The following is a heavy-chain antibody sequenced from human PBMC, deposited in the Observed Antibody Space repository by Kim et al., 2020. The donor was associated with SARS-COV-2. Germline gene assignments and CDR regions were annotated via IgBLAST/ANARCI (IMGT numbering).Heavy chain of an antibody. D-gene: IGHD6-13*01. CDR1: GFTFSSYG. V-gene: IGHV3-30*18. J-gene: IGHJ6*02. Sequence: GGSLRLSCAASGFTFSSYGMHWVRQAPGKGLEWVAVISYDGSNKYYADSVKGRFTISRDNSKNTLYLQMNSLRAEDTAVYYCAKDLSRMPPDSSSWYEDYYYYYGMDVWGQGTTVTVSS. CDR3: AKDLSRMPPDSSSWYEDYYYYYGMDV. CDR2: ISYDGSNK.